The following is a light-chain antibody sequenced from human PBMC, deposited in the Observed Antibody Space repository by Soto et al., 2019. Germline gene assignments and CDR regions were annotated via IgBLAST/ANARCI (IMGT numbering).Light chain of an antibody. V-gene: IGLV2-8*01. CDR3: SSYAGSNNPYV. Sequence: QSALTQPPSASGSPGQSVTISCTGTSGDVGGYNYVSWYQQHPGKAPKLMIYEVSKRPSGVPDRFSGSKSGNTASLTVSGLQAEDEADYYCSSYAGSNNPYVFGTRTKVNVL. CDR2: EVS. CDR1: SGDVGGYNY. J-gene: IGLJ1*01.